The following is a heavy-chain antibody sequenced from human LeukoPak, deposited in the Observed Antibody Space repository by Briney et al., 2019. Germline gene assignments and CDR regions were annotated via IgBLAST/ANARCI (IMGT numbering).Heavy chain of an antibody. CDR1: GYTFTSYY. CDR2: INPSGGST. J-gene: IGHJ3*02. V-gene: IGHV1-46*01. D-gene: IGHD1-1*01. Sequence: GASVKVSCKASGYTFTSYYMHWVRQAPGQGLEWMGIINPSGGSTSYAQKFQGRVTMTRDTSTSTVYMELSSLRSEDTAVYYCATQNVAWDAFDIWGQGTMVTVSS. CDR3: ATQNVAWDAFDI.